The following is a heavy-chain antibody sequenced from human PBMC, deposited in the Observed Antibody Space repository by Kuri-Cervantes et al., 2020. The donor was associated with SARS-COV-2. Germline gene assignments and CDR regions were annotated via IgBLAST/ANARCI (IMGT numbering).Heavy chain of an antibody. J-gene: IGHJ4*02. V-gene: IGHV1-69*06. D-gene: IGHD1-1*01. CDR3: VRDGDHWNFDY. CDR1: GGTFSNYA. CDR2: IIPIFATA. Sequence: SVKVSCKASGGTFSNYAINWVRQAPGQGLEWMGGIIPIFATANYAQKFQDRVTITAGKSTSTAYMELSSLRAEDTAVYYCVRDGDHWNFDYWGQGTLVTVSS.